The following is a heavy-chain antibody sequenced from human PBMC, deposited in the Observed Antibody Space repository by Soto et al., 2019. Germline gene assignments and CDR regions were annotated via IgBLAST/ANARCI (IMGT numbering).Heavy chain of an antibody. CDR3: ARDLIGSRGTLNECFDY. CDR2: TYYRSKWYN. Sequence: PSQTLSLPCAISGDSVSSNSAAWNWIRQSPSRGLEWLGRTYYRSKWYNDYAVSVKSRITINPDTSKHQFSLQVNSVTPEDTAVYYCARDLIGSRGTLNECFDYWGQGTLVTAAS. V-gene: IGHV6-1*01. CDR1: GDSVSSNSAA. J-gene: IGHJ4*02. D-gene: IGHD3-9*01.